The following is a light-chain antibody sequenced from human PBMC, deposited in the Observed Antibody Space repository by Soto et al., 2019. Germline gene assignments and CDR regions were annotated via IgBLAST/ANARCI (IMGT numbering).Light chain of an antibody. CDR2: DAS. V-gene: IGKV3-15*01. CDR3: QQYNKWPPIT. J-gene: IGKJ5*01. CDR1: QLISNY. Sequence: EIMLTQSPATLSLSPGETATLSCRANQLISNYLAWYQQKPGQAPRLLIYDASNRATGIPARFSGSGSGTEFTLTISSLQSEDFAVYYCQQYNKWPPITFGQGTRLEIK.